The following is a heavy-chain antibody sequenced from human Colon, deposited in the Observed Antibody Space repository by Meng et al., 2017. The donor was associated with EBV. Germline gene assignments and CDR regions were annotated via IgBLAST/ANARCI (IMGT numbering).Heavy chain of an antibody. J-gene: IGHJ4*02. CDR2: IYYTGST. V-gene: IGHV4-30-4*01. Sequence: QVRLQVSGPRLVQPSQTLSLTCPVSGGSINSGDSYWSWIRQPPGKGLVWIGYIYYTGSTYYNPSLKSRVTISMDTSKNQFSLRLSSVTAADMAVYYCARNYYFDYWGQGTLVTVSS. CDR3: ARNYYFDY. CDR1: GGSINSGDSY.